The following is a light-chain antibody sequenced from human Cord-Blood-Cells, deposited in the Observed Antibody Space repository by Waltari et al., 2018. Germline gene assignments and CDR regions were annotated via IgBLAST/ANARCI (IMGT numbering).Light chain of an antibody. CDR1: QSGLYSSNNKNY. CDR3: QQYYSTPWT. Sequence: DIVMTQSPDSPAVSLGERATLHCKSSQSGLYSSNNKNYLAWYQQKPGQPPKLLIYWASTRESGVPDRFSGSGSGTDFTLTISSLQAEDVAVYYCQQYYSTPWTFGQGTKVEIK. CDR2: WAS. V-gene: IGKV4-1*01. J-gene: IGKJ1*01.